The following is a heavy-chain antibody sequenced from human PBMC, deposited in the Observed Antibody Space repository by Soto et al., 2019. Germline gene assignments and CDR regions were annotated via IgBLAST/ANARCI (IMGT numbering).Heavy chain of an antibody. CDR2: IYYSGST. CDR3: ARVSFRRKTSAFDY. Sequence: QVQLQESGPGLVKPSETLSLTCTVSGGSISSYYWSWIRQPPGKGLEWIGYIYYSGSTNYNPSLKSRVTISVDTSKNQFSLKLSSVTAADTAVYYCARVSFRRKTSAFDYWGQGTLVTVSS. J-gene: IGHJ4*02. CDR1: GGSISSYY. D-gene: IGHD4-17*01. V-gene: IGHV4-59*01.